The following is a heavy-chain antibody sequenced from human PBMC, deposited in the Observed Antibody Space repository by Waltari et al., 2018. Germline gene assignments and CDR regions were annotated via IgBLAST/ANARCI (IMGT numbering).Heavy chain of an antibody. D-gene: IGHD3-22*01. CDR1: GFTFSSYW. V-gene: IGHV3-7*01. J-gene: IGHJ6*02. CDR2: IKQDGSEK. Sequence: EVQLVESGGGLVQPGGSLRLSCAASGFTFSSYWMSWVRQAPGKGLEWVANIKQDGSEKYYVDSVKGRFTISRDNAKNSLYLQMNSLRAEDTAVYYCARSMYYDSSGYYYYYGMDVWGQGTTVTVSS. CDR3: ARSMYYDSSGYYYYYGMDV.